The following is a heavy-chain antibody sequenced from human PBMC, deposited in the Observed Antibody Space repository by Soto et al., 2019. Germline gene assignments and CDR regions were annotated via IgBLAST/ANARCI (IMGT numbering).Heavy chain of an antibody. CDR2: ISGSGDGT. D-gene: IGHD1-26*01. J-gene: IGHJ4*02. V-gene: IGHV3-23*01. CDR3: AKDRAYSIVGTNTAALDY. CDR1: GFIFISYV. Sequence: WGSLRLSCAASGFIFISYVIIFFRHSPFKWLEWVSAISGSGDGTFYAGSVMGRFTISRDNNKKRLYLQMNSLRAEDTAVYYCAKDRAYSIVGTNTAALDYWGQGTLVTVSS.